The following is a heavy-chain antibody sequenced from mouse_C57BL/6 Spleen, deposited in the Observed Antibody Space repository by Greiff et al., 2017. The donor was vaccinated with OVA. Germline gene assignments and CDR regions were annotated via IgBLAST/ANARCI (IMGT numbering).Heavy chain of an antibody. CDR1: GFSLTSYG. J-gene: IGHJ1*03. Sequence: QVQLKESGPGLVQPSQSLSITCTVSGFSLTSYGVHWVRQSPGKGLEWLGVIWRGGSTDYNAAFMSRLSITKDNSKSQVFFKMNSLQADDTAISSCAKNGGSSYNFDVWGTGTTVTVSS. D-gene: IGHD1-1*01. CDR2: IWRGGST. CDR3: AKNGGSSYNFDV. V-gene: IGHV2-5*01.